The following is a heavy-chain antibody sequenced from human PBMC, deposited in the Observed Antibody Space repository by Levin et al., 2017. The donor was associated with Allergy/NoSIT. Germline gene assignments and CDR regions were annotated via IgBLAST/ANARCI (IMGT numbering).Heavy chain of an antibody. J-gene: IGHJ6*03. CDR1: GGSVSSYY. CDR3: AREKALPGIAPTATKETYYFYMDV. V-gene: IGHV4-59*02. D-gene: IGHD6-13*01. CDR2: IYYSGST. Sequence: SETLSLTCTVSGGSVSSYYWSWIRQPPGKGLEWIGYIYYSGSTKYNPSLKSRVTMSVDTSKNQFSLNLKSVTAADTAVYYCAREKALPGIAPTATKETYYFYMDVWGKGTTVTVSS.